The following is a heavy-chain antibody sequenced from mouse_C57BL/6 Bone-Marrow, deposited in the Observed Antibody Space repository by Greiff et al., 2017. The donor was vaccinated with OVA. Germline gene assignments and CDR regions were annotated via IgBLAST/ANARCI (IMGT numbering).Heavy chain of an antibody. V-gene: IGHV1-4*01. CDR3: LLRDYGMDY. J-gene: IGHJ4*01. Sequence: QVQLQQSGAELARPGASVKMSCKASGYTFTSYTMHWVNQRPGQGLEWIGYINPSSGYTKYNQKFKDKATLTADKSSSTAYMQLSSLTSEDSAVYYSLLRDYGMDYWGQGTSVTVSS. CDR1: GYTFTSYT. D-gene: IGHD1-1*01. CDR2: INPSSGYT.